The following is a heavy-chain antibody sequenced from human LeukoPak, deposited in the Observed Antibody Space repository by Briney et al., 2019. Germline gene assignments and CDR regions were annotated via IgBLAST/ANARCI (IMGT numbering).Heavy chain of an antibody. J-gene: IGHJ4*02. V-gene: IGHV3-30-3*01. D-gene: IGHD6-13*01. CDR2: ISYGGSNK. CDR3: ARVVSRGVAAAGTIDY. Sequence: GGSLRLSCAASGFTFSSYAMHWVGQAPGKGLEWVAVISYGGSNKYYADSVKGRFTISRDNSKNTLYLQMNSLRAEDTAVYYCARVVSRGVAAAGTIDYWGQGTLVTVSS. CDR1: GFTFSSYA.